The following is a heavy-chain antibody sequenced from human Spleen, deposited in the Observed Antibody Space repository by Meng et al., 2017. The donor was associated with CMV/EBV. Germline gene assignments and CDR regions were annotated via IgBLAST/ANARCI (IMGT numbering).Heavy chain of an antibody. D-gene: IGHD2-15*01. V-gene: IGHV1-2*02. CDR3: ARDQYSLVDY. J-gene: IGHJ4*02. CDR1: GYSFTGYY. Sequence: ASVKVSCKASGYSFTGYYIHWLRQAPGQGLEWMGWIKLDSGGTKYAQKFQGRVTLTRDTSISTAYMELSRLTSDDTDTAVYYCARDQYSLVDYWGQGTLVTVSS. CDR2: IKLDSGGT.